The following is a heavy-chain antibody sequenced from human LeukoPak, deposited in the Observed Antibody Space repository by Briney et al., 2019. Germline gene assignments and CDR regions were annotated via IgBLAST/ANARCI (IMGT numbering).Heavy chain of an antibody. CDR3: ARDPMILWFGEPGDYYFDY. D-gene: IGHD3-10*01. CDR2: IKQDGSEK. V-gene: IGHV3-7*03. CDR1: GFTFSSYW. J-gene: IGHJ4*02. Sequence: GGSLRLSCAASGFTFSSYWMSWVRQAPGKGLEWVANIKQDGSEKYYVDSVKGRFTISRDNAKNSLYLQMNSLRAEDTAVYYCARDPMILWFGEPGDYYFDYWGQGTLVTVSS.